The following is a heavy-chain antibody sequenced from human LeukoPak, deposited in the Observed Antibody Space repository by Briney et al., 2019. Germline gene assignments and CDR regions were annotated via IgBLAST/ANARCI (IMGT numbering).Heavy chain of an antibody. Sequence: GGSLRPSCAASGFTFSDYSMNWVRQAPGKGLEWVSYISDSSSTIYYADSVKGRFTISRDNAKNSLYLQMNSLRDEDTAVYYCARVHYYGLGRPFGYWGQGTLVTVSS. CDR3: ARVHYYGLGRPFGY. V-gene: IGHV3-48*02. CDR1: GFTFSDYS. CDR2: ISDSSSTI. D-gene: IGHD3-10*01. J-gene: IGHJ4*02.